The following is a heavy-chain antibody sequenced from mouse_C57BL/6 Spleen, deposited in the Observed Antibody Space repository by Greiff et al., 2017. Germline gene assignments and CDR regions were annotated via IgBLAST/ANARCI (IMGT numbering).Heavy chain of an antibody. CDR2: LSPGNSAY. CDR1: GYTFTSYW. Sequence: EVKLMESGTVLARPGASVKMSCKTSGYTFTSYWMHWVKQRPGQGLAWIGALSPGNSAYRYNQKFKGKAKLTAVTSASTAYMELSSLTNEDSSVYYCTRTSYYGSSPLDYWRQGTTLTVSS. CDR3: TRTSYYGSSPLDY. V-gene: IGHV1-5*01. D-gene: IGHD1-1*01. J-gene: IGHJ2*01.